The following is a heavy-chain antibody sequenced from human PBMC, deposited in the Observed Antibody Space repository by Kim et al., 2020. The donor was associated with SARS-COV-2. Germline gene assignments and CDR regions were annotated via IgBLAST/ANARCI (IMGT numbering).Heavy chain of an antibody. J-gene: IGHJ6*02. CDR1: GFTFSSYW. D-gene: IGHD2-15*01. Sequence: GGSLRLSCAASGFTFSSYWMSWVRQAPGKGLEWVANIKQDGSEKYYVDSVKGRFTISRDNAKNSLYLQMNSLRAEDTAVYYCARDQQVAATPYNSYYYYGMDVWGQGTTVTVSS. CDR3: ARDQQVAATPYNSYYYYGMDV. CDR2: IKQDGSEK. V-gene: IGHV3-7*03.